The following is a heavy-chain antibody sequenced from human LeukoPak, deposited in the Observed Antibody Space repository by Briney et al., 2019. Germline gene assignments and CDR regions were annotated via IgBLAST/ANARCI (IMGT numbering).Heavy chain of an antibody. D-gene: IGHD5-24*01. CDR2: IYTSGST. CDR3: ARVDGYNYDY. J-gene: IGHJ4*02. CDR1: GGSISSGSYY. Sequence: SETLSLTCTVSGGSISSGSYYWSWIRQPAGKGLEWIGRIYTSGSTNYNPSLKGRVTISVDTSKNQFSLKLSSVTAADTAVYYCARVDGYNYDYWGQGTLVTVSS. V-gene: IGHV4-61*02.